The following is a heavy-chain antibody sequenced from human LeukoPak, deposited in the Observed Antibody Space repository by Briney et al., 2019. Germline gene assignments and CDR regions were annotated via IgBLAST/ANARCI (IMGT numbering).Heavy chain of an antibody. V-gene: IGHV1-46*01. D-gene: IGHD3-9*01. J-gene: IGHJ4*02. CDR2: INPSGGST. CDR3: ARESDVYYDILTGYSNFAY. Sequence: ASVKVSCKASGYTFTSYYMHWVRQAPGQGLEWMGIINPSGGSTSYAPKFQGRVTMTRDMSTSTVYMELSSLRAEDTAVYYCARESDVYYDILTGYSNFAYWGQGPLSPSPQ. CDR1: GYTFTSYY.